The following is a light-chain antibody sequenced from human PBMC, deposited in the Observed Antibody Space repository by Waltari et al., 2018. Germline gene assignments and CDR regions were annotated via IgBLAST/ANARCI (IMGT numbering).Light chain of an antibody. CDR1: QSVYYSSNNNNY. CDR2: WAS. V-gene: IGKV4-1*01. Sequence: DIVMTQFPDSLAVSLGERATINCKSSQSVYYSSNNNNYLAWYQQKPGQPPKLLIYWASTRESGVPDRFSGSGSGTDFTLTISSLQAEDVAVYYCQQYYSSPWTFGQGTKVEIK. J-gene: IGKJ1*01. CDR3: QQYYSSPWT.